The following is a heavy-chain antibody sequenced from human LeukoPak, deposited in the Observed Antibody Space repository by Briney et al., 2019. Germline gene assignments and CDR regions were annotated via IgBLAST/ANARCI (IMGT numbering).Heavy chain of an antibody. D-gene: IGHD1-26*01. J-gene: IGHJ4*02. Sequence: GGSLRLSCAASGFTFISYAMSWVRQAPGKGLEWVSGFSASGGSTYYADSVKGRFTISRDNSKNTLYLQMNSLTAEDTAVYYCAKGNSGSYLTHFDYWGQGTLVTVSS. CDR1: GFTFISYA. V-gene: IGHV3-23*01. CDR3: AKGNSGSYLTHFDY. CDR2: FSASGGST.